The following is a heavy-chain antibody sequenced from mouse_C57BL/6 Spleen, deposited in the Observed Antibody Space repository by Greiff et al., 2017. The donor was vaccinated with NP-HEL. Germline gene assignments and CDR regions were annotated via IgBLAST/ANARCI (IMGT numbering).Heavy chain of an antibody. CDR3: ARGYDYDWYFDV. J-gene: IGHJ1*03. CDR1: GFTFSDYY. V-gene: IGHV5-16*01. CDR2: INYDGSST. D-gene: IGHD2-4*01. Sequence: EVQLVESEGGLVQPGSSMKLSCTASGFTFSDYYMAWVRQVPEKGLEWVANINYDGSSTYYLDSLKSRFIISRDNAKNILYLQMSSLKSEDTATYYCARGYDYDWYFDVWSTGTTVTVS.